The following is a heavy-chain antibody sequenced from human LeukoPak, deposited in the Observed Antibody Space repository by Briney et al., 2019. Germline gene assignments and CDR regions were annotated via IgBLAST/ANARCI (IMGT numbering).Heavy chain of an antibody. CDR1: GGSISSSSYY. D-gene: IGHD6-13*01. V-gene: IGHV4-39*07. CDR2: IYYSGST. J-gene: IGHJ6*03. Sequence: PSETLSLTCTVSGGSISSSSYYWGWIRQPPGKGLEWIGSIYYSGSTYYNPSLKSRVTISVDTSKNQFSLKLSSVTAADTAVYYCARVRSSWYYYYYMDVWGKGTTVTVSS. CDR3: ARVRSSWYYYYYMDV.